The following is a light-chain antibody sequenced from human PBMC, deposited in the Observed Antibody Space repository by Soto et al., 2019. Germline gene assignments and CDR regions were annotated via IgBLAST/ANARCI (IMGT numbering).Light chain of an antibody. CDR2: WAS. J-gene: IGKJ1*01. V-gene: IGKV4-1*01. CDR3: QQYSVTPPT. CDR1: QSVLHSSTNKNY. Sequence: DIVMTQSPDFLTVSLGERTTINCKSSQSVLHSSTNKNYLAWFQQKQGQPPKLLIYWASTRASGVPDRFSGSGSGTNFSLIISSLQAEDVAVYYCQQYSVTPPTFGQGTKVEI.